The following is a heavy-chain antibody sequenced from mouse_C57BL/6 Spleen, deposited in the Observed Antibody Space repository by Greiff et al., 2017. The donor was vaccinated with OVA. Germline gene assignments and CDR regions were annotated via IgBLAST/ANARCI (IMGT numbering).Heavy chain of an antibody. CDR3: ARPDGYYAHWYFDV. Sequence: EVKLVESGGGLVKPGGSLKLSCAASGFTFSDYGMHWVRQAPEKGLEWVAYISSGSSTIYYADTVKGRFTISRDNAKNTLFLQMTSLRSEDTGMYYCARPDGYYAHWYFDVWGTGTTVTVSS. V-gene: IGHV5-17*01. CDR1: GFTFSDYG. CDR2: ISSGSSTI. D-gene: IGHD2-3*01. J-gene: IGHJ1*03.